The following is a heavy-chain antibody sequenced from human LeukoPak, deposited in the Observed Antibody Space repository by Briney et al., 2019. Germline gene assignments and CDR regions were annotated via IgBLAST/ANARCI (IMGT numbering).Heavy chain of an antibody. J-gene: IGHJ3*02. V-gene: IGHV4-59*01. CDR2: IYYSGST. CDR1: GGSISSYY. CDR3: ARERARAFDI. Sequence: PSETLSLTCTVSGGSISSYYWSWIRQPPGKGLEWIGYIYYSGSTNYNPSLKNRVTISVDTSKNQFSLKLSSVTAADTAVYYCARERARAFDIWGQGTMVTVSS.